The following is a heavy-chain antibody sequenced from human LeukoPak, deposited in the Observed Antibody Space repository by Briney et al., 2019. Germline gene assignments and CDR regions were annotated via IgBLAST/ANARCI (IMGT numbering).Heavy chain of an antibody. CDR2: INWNGGST. J-gene: IGHJ5*02. D-gene: IGHD2-2*01. CDR1: GFTFDDYA. V-gene: IGHV3-20*01. Sequence: GGSLRLSCAASGFTFDDYAMSWVRQAPGKGLEWVSGINWNGGSTGYADSVKGRFTISRDNAKNSLYLQMNSLRAEDTALYHCARDLRYCSSTSCYAVGFDPWGQGTLVTVSS. CDR3: ARDLRYCSSTSCYAVGFDP.